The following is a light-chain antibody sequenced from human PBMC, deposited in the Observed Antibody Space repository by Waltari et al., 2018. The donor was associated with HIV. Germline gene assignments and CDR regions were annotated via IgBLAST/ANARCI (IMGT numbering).Light chain of an antibody. CDR1: TNDIGSYKY. V-gene: IGLV2-14*01. CDR3: SSYSRGALL. CDR2: EVS. J-gene: IGLJ2*01. Sequence: QSVLTQPASVSGSPGQSLTLSCTGTTNDIGSYKYVSCYQQSPDNAPQLIIYEVSNLPSGISSRFSGSKSGNTASLTISGLQADDEAYYHCSSYSRGALLFGGGTKVTVL.